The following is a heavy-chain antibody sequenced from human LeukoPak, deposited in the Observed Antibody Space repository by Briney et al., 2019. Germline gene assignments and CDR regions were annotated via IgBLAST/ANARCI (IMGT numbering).Heavy chain of an antibody. J-gene: IGHJ4*02. CDR3: VRVRGSIAAAGAMGY. CDR1: GYTFTSYA. D-gene: IGHD6-13*01. Sequence: GASVKVSCKASGYTFTSYAMNWVRQAPGQGLEWMGWINPNSGGTNYAQKFQGRVTMTRDTSISTAYMELSRLRSDDTAVYYCVRVRGSIAAAGAMGYWGQGTLVTVSS. V-gene: IGHV1-2*02. CDR2: INPNSGGT.